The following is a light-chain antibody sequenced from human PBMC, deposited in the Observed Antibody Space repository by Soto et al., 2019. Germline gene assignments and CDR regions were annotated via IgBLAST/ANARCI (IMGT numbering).Light chain of an antibody. CDR3: SSYTTSNTRQIV. CDR2: DVS. J-gene: IGLJ1*01. V-gene: IGLV2-14*03. CDR1: SKDVGGYNY. Sequence: QSVLTQPASVSGSPGQSITISCTGTSKDVGGYNYVSWYQHHPGKAPKLLIYDVSNRPSGISNRISGSKSDNTASLTISGLQPEDEADYYCSSYTTSNTRQIVFGTGTQLTVL.